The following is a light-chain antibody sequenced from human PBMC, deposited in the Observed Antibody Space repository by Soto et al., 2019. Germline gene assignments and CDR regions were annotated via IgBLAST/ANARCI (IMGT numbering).Light chain of an antibody. V-gene: IGLV1-47*01. CDR2: RNN. CDR3: ATWDDSLSGWV. Sequence: QSVLTQPPSASGTPGQRGTISSSGSSSNIGSNYVYWYQQLPGTAPKLLIYRNNQRPSGVPDRFSGSKSGTSASLAISGLRSEDEADYYCATWDDSLSGWVFGGGTKVTVL. CDR1: SSNIGSNY. J-gene: IGLJ3*02.